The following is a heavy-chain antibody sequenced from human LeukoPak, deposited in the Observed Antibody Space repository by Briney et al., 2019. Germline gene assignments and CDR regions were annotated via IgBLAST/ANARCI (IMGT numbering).Heavy chain of an antibody. V-gene: IGHV1-69*04. D-gene: IGHD2-21*02. J-gene: IGHJ4*02. CDR2: IIPILGIA. CDR1: GGTFSSYA. Sequence: ASVKVSCKASGGTFSSYAISWVRQAPGQGLEWVGRIIPILGIANYAQKFQGRVTITADKSTSTAYMELSSLRSEDTAVYYCAGRLGDSIDYWGQGTLVTVSS. CDR3: AGRLGDSIDY.